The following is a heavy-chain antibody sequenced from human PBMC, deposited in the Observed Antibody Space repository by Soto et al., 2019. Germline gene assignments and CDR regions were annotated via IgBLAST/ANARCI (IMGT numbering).Heavy chain of an antibody. V-gene: IGHV1-69*13. Sequence: ASVKVSCKASGGTFSSYAIIWVRQAPGQGLEWMGGIIPIFGTANYAQKFQGRVTITADESTSTAYMELSSLRSEDTAVYYCASTGNSPYYYYYGMDVWGQGTTVTVYS. J-gene: IGHJ6*02. D-gene: IGHD2-8*02. CDR2: IIPIFGTA. CDR3: ASTGNSPYYYYYGMDV. CDR1: GGTFSSYA.